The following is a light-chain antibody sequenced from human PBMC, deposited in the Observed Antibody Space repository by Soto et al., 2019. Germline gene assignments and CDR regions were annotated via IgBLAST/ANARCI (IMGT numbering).Light chain of an antibody. CDR3: QQYNTYSHT. V-gene: IGKV1-5*01. Sequence: IQLTQTPSTLSASVGDRVTIACRASQSVSPWLAWYQQKPGKAPKLLIYDVSNLQSGVPSRFSGSGSGTEFTLTIGGLQPDDFATYYCQQYNTYSHTFGQGTKLEIK. CDR1: QSVSPW. J-gene: IGKJ2*01. CDR2: DVS.